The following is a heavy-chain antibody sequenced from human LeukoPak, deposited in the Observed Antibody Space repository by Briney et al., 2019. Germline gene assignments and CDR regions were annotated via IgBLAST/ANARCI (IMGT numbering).Heavy chain of an antibody. V-gene: IGHV3-53*01. CDR2: IYSGGST. J-gene: IGHJ3*02. CDR1: GFTVSSNY. Sequence: PGGSLRLSCAASGFTVSSNYMSWVRQAPGKGLERVSVIYSGGSTYYADSVKGRFTISRDNSKNTLYLQMNSLRAEDTAVYYCARVETDAFDIWGQGTMVTVSS. CDR3: ARVETDAFDI.